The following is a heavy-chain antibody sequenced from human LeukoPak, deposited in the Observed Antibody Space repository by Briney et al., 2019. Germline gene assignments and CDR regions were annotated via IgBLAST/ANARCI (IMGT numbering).Heavy chain of an antibody. Sequence: GGSLRLSCAASGFTVSSNYMTWVRQAPGKGLEWVSIMYSGGSTNYADSVKGRFTISRDNSKNTLYLQMNSLRAEDTAIYYCAKGYSSGWSPFDYWGQGTLATVSS. J-gene: IGHJ4*02. CDR2: MYSGGST. CDR1: GFTVSSNY. V-gene: IGHV3-53*01. D-gene: IGHD6-19*01. CDR3: AKGYSSGWSPFDY.